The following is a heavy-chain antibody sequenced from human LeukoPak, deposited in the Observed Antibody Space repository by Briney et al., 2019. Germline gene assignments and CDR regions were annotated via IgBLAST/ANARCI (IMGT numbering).Heavy chain of an antibody. Sequence: SETLSLTCTVSGGSVSGYYWSWIRQPPGEGLEWIGHIYYSGSTNYNPSLKSRLTISLDTSKNQFSLNLSSLTAADAAVYYCAREQKSGSYRPFDDWGQGTLVTVSS. J-gene: IGHJ4*02. D-gene: IGHD1-26*01. CDR2: IYYSGST. CDR3: AREQKSGSYRPFDD. V-gene: IGHV4-59*02. CDR1: GGSVSGYY.